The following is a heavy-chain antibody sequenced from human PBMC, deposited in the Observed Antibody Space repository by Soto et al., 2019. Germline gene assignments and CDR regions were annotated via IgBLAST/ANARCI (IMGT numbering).Heavy chain of an antibody. Sequence: GSLRLSCAASGFTFSSYGMHWVRQAPGKGLEWVAVISYDGSNKYYADSVKGRFTISRDNSKSTLYLQMNSLRAEDTAVYYCASLPARSHYYYGMDVWGQGTTVTVSS. CDR1: GFTFSSYG. D-gene: IGHD1-26*01. CDR2: ISYDGSNK. V-gene: IGHV3-30*03. CDR3: ASLPARSHYYYGMDV. J-gene: IGHJ6*02.